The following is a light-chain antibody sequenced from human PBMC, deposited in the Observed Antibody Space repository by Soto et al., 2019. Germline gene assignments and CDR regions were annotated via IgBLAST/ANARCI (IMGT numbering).Light chain of an antibody. J-gene: IGKJ4*01. CDR2: AAS. CDR1: QSISSY. CDR3: QQSYGTPPT. V-gene: IGKV1-39*01. Sequence: DIQMTQSPSSLSAAVGDRVTITCRASQSISSYLNWYQQKPGKAPKLLIYAASSLQSEVTSRFSGSGSRTDFTLTISSLQPEDFATYYCQQSYGTPPTFGGGTKVEIK.